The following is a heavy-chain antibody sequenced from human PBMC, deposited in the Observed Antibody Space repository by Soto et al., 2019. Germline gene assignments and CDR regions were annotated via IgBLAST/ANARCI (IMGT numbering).Heavy chain of an antibody. D-gene: IGHD3-9*01. Sequence: GGSLRLSCAASGFTFSSYSMNWVRQAPGKGLEWVSYISSSSSTIYYADSVKGRFTISRDNAKNSLYLQMNSLRAEDTAVYYCARDGNIFPPRGTNWFDPWGQGTLVTVSS. J-gene: IGHJ5*02. CDR2: ISSSSSTI. V-gene: IGHV3-48*01. CDR3: ARDGNIFPPRGTNWFDP. CDR1: GFTFSSYS.